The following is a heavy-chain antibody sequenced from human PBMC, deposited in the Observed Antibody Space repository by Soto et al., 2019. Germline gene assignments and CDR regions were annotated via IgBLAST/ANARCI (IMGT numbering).Heavy chain of an antibody. J-gene: IGHJ4*02. D-gene: IGHD4-17*01. CDR2: IWYDGSNK. CDR1: GFTFSSYG. V-gene: IGHV3-33*01. Sequence: QVQLVESGGGVVQPGRSLRLSCAASGFTFSSYGMHWVRQAPGKGLGWVAVIWYDGSNKYYADSVKGRFTSSRDNSKNTLYPQMNTLRAEDTAVYYCARGDDYGTPNDYWGQGTLVTVSS. CDR3: ARGDDYGTPNDY.